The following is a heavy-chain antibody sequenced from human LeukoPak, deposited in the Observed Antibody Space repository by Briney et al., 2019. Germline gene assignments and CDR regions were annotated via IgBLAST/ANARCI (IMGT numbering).Heavy chain of an antibody. J-gene: IGHJ4*02. CDR3: AKHLISVGATYSLDY. CDR1: GFTFSSYG. Sequence: GGSLRLSCAASGFTFSSYGMHWVRQAPGKGLEWVAVISYDGSNKYYADSVKGRFTISRDNSKNTLYLQMNSLRAEDTAVYYCAKHLISVGATYSLDYWGQGTLVTVSS. CDR2: ISYDGSNK. V-gene: IGHV3-30*18. D-gene: IGHD1-26*01.